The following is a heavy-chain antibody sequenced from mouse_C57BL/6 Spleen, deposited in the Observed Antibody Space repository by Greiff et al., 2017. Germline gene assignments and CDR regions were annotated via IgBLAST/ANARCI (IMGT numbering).Heavy chain of an antibody. CDR1: GYTFTSYW. J-gene: IGHJ1*03. CDR2: IDPSDSET. CDR3: ARPYYGSSLGV. V-gene: IGHV1-52*01. D-gene: IGHD1-1*01. Sequence: VQLQQPGAELVRPGSSVKLSFKASGYTFTSYWMHWVKQRPIQGLEWIGNIDPSDSETHYNQKFKDKATLTVDKSSSTAYMQLSSLTSEDSAVYYCARPYYGSSLGVWGTGTTVTVSS.